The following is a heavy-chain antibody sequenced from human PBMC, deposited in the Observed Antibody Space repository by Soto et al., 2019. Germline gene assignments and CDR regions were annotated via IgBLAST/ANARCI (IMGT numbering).Heavy chain of an antibody. CDR2: INQDGNEE. J-gene: IGHJ4*02. V-gene: IGHV3-7*03. CDR3: ARTPTNSWYSDL. CDR1: GFTFSRFW. D-gene: IGHD6-13*01. Sequence: PGGSLRLSCAASGFTFSRFWMSWVRQAPGKGLEWVANINQDGNEEYYVDSMKGRFTISRDNAKNSLYLQMNSLRAEDTALYYCARTPTNSWYSDLWGQGTLVTVSS.